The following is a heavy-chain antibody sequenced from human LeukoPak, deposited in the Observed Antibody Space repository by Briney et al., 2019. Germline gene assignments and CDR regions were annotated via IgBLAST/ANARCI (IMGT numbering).Heavy chain of an antibody. Sequence: GRSLRLSSAASGFTFSSYAMHWVRQAPGKGLEWVAVISYDGSNKYYADSVKGRFTISRDNSKNTLYLQMNSLRAEGTAVYYCARDRDENWFDPWGQGTLVTVSS. CDR1: GFTFSSYA. D-gene: IGHD2-21*01. J-gene: IGHJ5*02. V-gene: IGHV3-30-3*01. CDR3: ARDRDENWFDP. CDR2: ISYDGSNK.